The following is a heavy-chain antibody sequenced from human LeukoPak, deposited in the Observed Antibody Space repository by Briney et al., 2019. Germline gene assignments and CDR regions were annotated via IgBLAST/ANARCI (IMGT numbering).Heavy chain of an antibody. CDR1: GFIFSNCA. J-gene: IGHJ5*02. Sequence: GRSLRLSCAASGFIFSNCAMTWVRQAPGKGLEWVSGISTGGVSTYYADSVKGRFTISRDNSKNTLYLQMNSLRAEDTAVYYCARDGGDSYANWFDTWGQGILVTVSS. D-gene: IGHD5-18*01. CDR3: ARDGGDSYANWFDT. V-gene: IGHV3-23*01. CDR2: ISTGGVST.